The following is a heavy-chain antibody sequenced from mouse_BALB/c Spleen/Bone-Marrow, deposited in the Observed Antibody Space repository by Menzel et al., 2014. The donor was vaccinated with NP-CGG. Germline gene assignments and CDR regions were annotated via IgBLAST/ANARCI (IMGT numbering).Heavy chain of an antibody. D-gene: IGHD2-4*01. Sequence: QAQLQQSGAELVRPGASVKLSRKASGYSFTSYWMNWVKQRPGQGLEWIGMIHPSDSETRLNQKFKNKATLTVDKSSSTAYMQLSSPTSENSTVYYCTRLGGLRVFDYWDQGPTLTFSS. V-gene: IGHV1S82*01. CDR3: TRLGGLRVFDY. CDR2: IHPSDSET. CDR1: GYSFTSYW. J-gene: IGHJ2*01.